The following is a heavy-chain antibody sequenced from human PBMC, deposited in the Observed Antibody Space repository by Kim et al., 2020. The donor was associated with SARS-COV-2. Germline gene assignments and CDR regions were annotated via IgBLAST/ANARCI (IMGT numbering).Heavy chain of an antibody. V-gene: IGHV3-30-3*01. CDR1: GFTFSSYA. Sequence: GGSLRLSCAASGFTFSSYAMHWVRQAPGKGLEWVAVISYDGSNKYYADSVKGRFTISRDNSKNTLYLQMNSLRAEDTAVYYCAREDYSNYVSCFDYWGQG. D-gene: IGHD4-4*01. J-gene: IGHJ4*02. CDR3: AREDYSNYVSCFDY. CDR2: ISYDGSNK.